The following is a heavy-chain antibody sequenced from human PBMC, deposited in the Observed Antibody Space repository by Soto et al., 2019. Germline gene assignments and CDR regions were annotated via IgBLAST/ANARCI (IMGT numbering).Heavy chain of an antibody. Sequence: GGSLRFSCATSGFTFSSYGMHWVRQAPGKGLEWVAIISYDGSLKYYADSVKGRFTISRDNSKSALYLQMNSLRPEDTAVYYCAKDFKVSGSYYGSLNYYYGMDVWGHGTTVTVSS. J-gene: IGHJ6*02. D-gene: IGHD3-10*01. CDR1: GFTFSSYG. V-gene: IGHV3-30*18. CDR3: AKDFKVSGSYYGSLNYYYGMDV. CDR2: ISYDGSLK.